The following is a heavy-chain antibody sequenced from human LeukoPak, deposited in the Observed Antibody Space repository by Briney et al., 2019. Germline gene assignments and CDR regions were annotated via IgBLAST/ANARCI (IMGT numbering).Heavy chain of an antibody. V-gene: IGHV3-23*01. J-gene: IGHJ4*02. CDR2: ISGSGGST. D-gene: IGHD3-22*01. Sequence: GGSLRLSCAASGFAFSSYAMSWVRQAPGKGLEWVSAISGSGGSTYYADSVKGRFTISRDNSKNTLYLQMNSLRAEDTAVYYCAKVSPMIVVVNTFDYWGQGTLVTVSS. CDR3: AKVSPMIVVVNTFDY. CDR1: GFAFSSYA.